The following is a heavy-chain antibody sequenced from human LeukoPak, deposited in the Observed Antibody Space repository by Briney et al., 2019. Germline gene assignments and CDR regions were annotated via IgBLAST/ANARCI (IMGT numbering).Heavy chain of an antibody. CDR1: GYTFTSYG. D-gene: IGHD3-9*01. CDR3: ARDWADPEDYDILTGLISPRFDY. Sequence: ASVKVSCKASGYTFTSYGISWVRQAPGQGLEWMGWISAYNGNTNYAQKLQGRVTMTTDTSSSTAYMELRSLRSDDTAVYYCARDWADPEDYDILTGLISPRFDYWGQGTLVTVSS. J-gene: IGHJ4*02. CDR2: ISAYNGNT. V-gene: IGHV1-18*01.